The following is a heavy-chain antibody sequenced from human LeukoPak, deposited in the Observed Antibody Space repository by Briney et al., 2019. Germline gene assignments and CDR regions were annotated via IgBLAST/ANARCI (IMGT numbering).Heavy chain of an antibody. CDR3: LVTTRSRGFDY. J-gene: IGHJ4*02. CDR2: IRQDGSVQ. V-gene: IGHV3-7*01. CDR1: GFTFSSYW. Sequence: GGSLRLSCAASGFTFSSYWMSWVRQAPGKGLERVANIRQDGSVQNYVDSVKGRFTISRDNPKNSVYLQISSLRAEDTAVYYCLVTTRSRGFDYWGQGILVTVSS. D-gene: IGHD1/OR15-1a*01.